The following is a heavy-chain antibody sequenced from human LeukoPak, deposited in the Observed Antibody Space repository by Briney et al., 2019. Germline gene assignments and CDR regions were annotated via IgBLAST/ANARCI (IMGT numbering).Heavy chain of an antibody. CDR2: ISSSGSTI. Sequence: GGSLRLSCAASGFTFSSYEMNWARQAPGKGLEWVSYISSSGSTIYYADSVKGRFTISRDNAKNSLYLQMNSLRAEDTAVYYCARDLWSGHYDILTGDDYWGQGTLVTVSS. CDR3: ARDLWSGHYDILTGDDY. J-gene: IGHJ4*02. CDR1: GFTFSSYE. V-gene: IGHV3-48*03. D-gene: IGHD3-9*01.